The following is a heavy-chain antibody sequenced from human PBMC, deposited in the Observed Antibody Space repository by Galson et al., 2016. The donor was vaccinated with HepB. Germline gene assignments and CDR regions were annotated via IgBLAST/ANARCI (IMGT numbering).Heavy chain of an antibody. J-gene: IGHJ5*02. V-gene: IGHV1-69*13. Sequence: SVKVSCKASGGTFNNHAISWVRQAPGQGLEWMGGIMPLFGAANYAQKFKGRVSITADESTRTAYMELNSLRSDDTAVYYCARTIFEVGGGGWFPNWFDPWGQGTLVTVSS. CDR1: GGTFNNHA. CDR3: ARTIFEVGGGGWFPNWFDP. CDR2: IMPLFGAA. D-gene: IGHD3-3*01.